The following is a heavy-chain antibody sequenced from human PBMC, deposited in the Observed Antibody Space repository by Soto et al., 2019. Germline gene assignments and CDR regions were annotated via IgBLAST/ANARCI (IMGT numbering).Heavy chain of an antibody. CDR2: ISYDGSNK. J-gene: IGHJ4*02. CDR1: GFTFSHYG. CDR3: ARYSGKYQGPIDY. Sequence: QVQLVESGGGVVQPGRSLRLSCAASGFTFSHYGIHWVRQAPGKGLEWLAVISYDGSNKHYADSVKGRFTASRDNSKNTPYLQMNSLRAEDTAVYFCARYSGKYQGPIDYWGQGTLVTVSS. D-gene: IGHD1-26*01. V-gene: IGHV3-30*03.